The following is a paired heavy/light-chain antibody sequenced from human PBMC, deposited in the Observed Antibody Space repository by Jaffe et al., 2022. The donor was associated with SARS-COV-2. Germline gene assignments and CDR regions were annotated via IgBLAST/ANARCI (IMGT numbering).Heavy chain of an antibody. V-gene: IGHV3-15*01. CDR1: GFTFNNAW. Sequence: EVQLVESGGGLVKPGGSLRLSCAASGFTFNNAWMTWVRQAPGKGLEWVGRIKTKTDGATTDYSAPVKGRFSISRDDSQNTLYLQMNSLRTEDTAIYYCTTGGGYSLQYWGQGTLVTVSS. CDR3: TTGGGYSLQY. D-gene: IGHD5-18*01. J-gene: IGHJ4*02. CDR2: IKTKTDGATT.
Light chain of an antibody. J-gene: IGKJ2*01. CDR2: GAS. V-gene: IGKV3-20*01. CDR3: QLYDASPPYT. CDR1: QSVSSRY. Sequence: EIVLTQSPGTLSLSPGERASLSCRASQSVSSRYLAWYQQKPGQAPRLLIYGASTRATGIPDRFSGSGSGSDFTLTVSRLAPEDFAVYYCQLYDASPPYTFGQGTKLEIK.